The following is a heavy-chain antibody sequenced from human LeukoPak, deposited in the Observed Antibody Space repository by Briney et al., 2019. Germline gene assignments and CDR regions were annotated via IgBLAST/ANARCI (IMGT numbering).Heavy chain of an antibody. CDR3: ARGAPQSRYSGSYLGYFDY. CDR1: GFTFSSYG. Sequence: GRSLRLSCAASGFTFSSYGMHWVRQAPGKGLEWVAVIWYDGSNKYYADSVKGRFTISRDNSKNTLYLQMNSLRAEDTAVYYCARGAPQSRYSGSYLGYFDYWGQGTLVTVSS. D-gene: IGHD1-26*01. J-gene: IGHJ4*02. CDR2: IWYDGSNK. V-gene: IGHV3-33*01.